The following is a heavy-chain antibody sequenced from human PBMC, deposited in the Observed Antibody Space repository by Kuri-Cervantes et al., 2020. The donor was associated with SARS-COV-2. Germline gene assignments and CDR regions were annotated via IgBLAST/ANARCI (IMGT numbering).Heavy chain of an antibody. CDR3: AKGTRVTRESYYYYGMDV. CDR1: GFTFSSYG. Sequence: GGSLRLSCAASGFTFSSYGMHWVRQAPGKGLEWVAVISYDGSNKYYADSVKGRFTISRDNSKNTLYLQMNSLRAEDTAVYYCAKGTRVTRESYYYYGMDVWGQGTTVTVSS. CDR2: ISYDGSNK. V-gene: IGHV3-30*18. J-gene: IGHJ6*02. D-gene: IGHD4-17*01.